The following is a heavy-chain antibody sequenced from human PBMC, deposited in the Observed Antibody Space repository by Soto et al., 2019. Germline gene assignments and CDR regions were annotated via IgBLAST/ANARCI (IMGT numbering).Heavy chain of an antibody. V-gene: IGHV3-21*01. D-gene: IGHD3-10*01. CDR3: ARDQGYNYYGSGSYEYYFDY. CDR2: ISSSSSYI. Sequence: PGGSLRLSCAASGFTFSSYSMNWVRQAPGKGLEWVSSISSSSSYIYYADSVKGRSTISRDNAKNSLYLQMNSLRAEDTAVYYCARDQGYNYYGSGSYEYYFDYWGQGTLVTVSS. CDR1: GFTFSSYS. J-gene: IGHJ4*02.